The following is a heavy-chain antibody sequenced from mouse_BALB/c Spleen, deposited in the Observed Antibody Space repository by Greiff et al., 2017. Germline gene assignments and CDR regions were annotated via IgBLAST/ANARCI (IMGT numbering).Heavy chain of an antibody. J-gene: IGHJ3*01. CDR1: GFTFSSYG. CDR2: ISSGGSYT. V-gene: IGHV5-6*01. D-gene: IGHD2-3*01. CDR3: ARLWLLRGFAY. Sequence: EVMLVESGGDLVKPGGSLKLSCAASGFTFSSYGMSWVRQTPDKRLEWVATISSGGSYTYYPDSVKGRFTISRDNAKNTLYLQMSSLKSEDTAMYYCARLWLLRGFAYWGQGTLVTVSA.